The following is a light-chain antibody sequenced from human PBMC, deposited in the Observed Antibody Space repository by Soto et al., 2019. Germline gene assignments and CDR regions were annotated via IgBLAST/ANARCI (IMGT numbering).Light chain of an antibody. CDR3: QQYGSSPWT. CDR2: GAS. J-gene: IGKJ1*01. V-gene: IGKV3-20*01. CDR1: QSVSSSY. Sequence: EIVLTQSPGTLSLSPGERATLSCRASQSVSSSYLAWYQQKPGQAPRLLIYGASSRATGIPDRFSGSGSGTDFPLTISRLEPEDFEVYYCQQYGSSPWTFGQGPQVEIK.